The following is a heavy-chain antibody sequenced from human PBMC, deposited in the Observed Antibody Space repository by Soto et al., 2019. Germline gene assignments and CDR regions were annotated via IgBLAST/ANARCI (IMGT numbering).Heavy chain of an antibody. CDR2: ISGSGGST. CDR3: AKSGGIVVVPAAIRYYYYYGMDV. J-gene: IGHJ6*02. Sequence: GGSLRLSCAASGFTFSSYAMSWVRQAPGKGLEWVSAISGSGGSTYYADSVKGRSTISRDNSKNTLYLQMNSLRAEDTAVYYCAKSGGIVVVPAAIRYYYYYGMDVWGQGTTVTVSS. CDR1: GFTFSSYA. V-gene: IGHV3-23*01. D-gene: IGHD2-2*02.